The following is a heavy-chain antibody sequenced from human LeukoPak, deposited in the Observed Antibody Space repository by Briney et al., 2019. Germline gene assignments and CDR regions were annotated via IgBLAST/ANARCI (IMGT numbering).Heavy chain of an antibody. CDR2: IIPIFGTA. J-gene: IGHJ4*02. D-gene: IGHD1-26*01. CDR1: GGTFSSYA. V-gene: IGHV1-69*13. Sequence: SVKVSCKASGGTFSSYAISWVRQAPGQGLEWMGGIIPIFGTANYAQKFQGRVTITADESTSTAYMELSSLRSEDTAVYYCARLLSSGSYFYFDYWGQGTPVTVSS. CDR3: ARLLSSGSYFYFDY.